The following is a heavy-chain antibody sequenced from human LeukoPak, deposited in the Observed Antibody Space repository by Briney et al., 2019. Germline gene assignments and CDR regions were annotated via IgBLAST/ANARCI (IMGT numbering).Heavy chain of an antibody. CDR2: IYYSRST. V-gene: IGHV4-59*12. CDR3: AASGYENYYYYMDV. CDR1: GGSISSYY. J-gene: IGHJ6*03. D-gene: IGHD5-12*01. Sequence: SETLSLTCTVSGGSISSYYWTWIRQPPGKGLEWIGHIYYSRSTNYNPSLKSRVTISVDTSKNQFSLQVNSVTAADTAVYYCAASGYENYYYYMDVWGKGTTVTISS.